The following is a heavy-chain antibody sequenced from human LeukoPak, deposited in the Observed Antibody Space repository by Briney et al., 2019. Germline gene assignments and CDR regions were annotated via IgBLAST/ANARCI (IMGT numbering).Heavy chain of an antibody. CDR3: ARVWDSGFDY. Sequence: GGSLRLSCAASGFTFSSYSMNWVRQAPGKGLEWVSSISSSSSYIYYAGSLKGRLTISRDNAKNSLYLQMNSLRAEDTAVYYCARVWDSGFDYWGQGTLVTVSS. V-gene: IGHV3-21*01. J-gene: IGHJ4*02. CDR2: ISSSSSYI. CDR1: GFTFSSYS. D-gene: IGHD1-26*01.